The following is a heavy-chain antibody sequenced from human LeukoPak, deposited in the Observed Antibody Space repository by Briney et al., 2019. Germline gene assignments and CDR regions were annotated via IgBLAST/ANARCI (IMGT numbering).Heavy chain of an antibody. D-gene: IGHD4-4*01. Sequence: SETLSLTCTVSGGSISSGGYYWSWIRQHPGKGLEWIGYIYYSGSTYYNPSLKSRVTISVDTSKNQFSLKLSSVTAADTAVYYCARAPDHSNYEGWFDPWGQGTLVTVSS. CDR2: IYYSGST. V-gene: IGHV4-31*03. CDR1: GGSISSGGYY. J-gene: IGHJ5*02. CDR3: ARAPDHSNYEGWFDP.